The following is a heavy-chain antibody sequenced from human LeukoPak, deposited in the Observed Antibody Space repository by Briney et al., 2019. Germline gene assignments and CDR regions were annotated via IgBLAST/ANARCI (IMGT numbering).Heavy chain of an antibody. J-gene: IGHJ4*02. V-gene: IGHV1-2*02. CDR2: INPNSGGT. CDR1: GYTFTGYY. Sequence: ASVKVSCKASGYTFTGYYMHWVRQAPGQGLEWMGWINPNSGGTNYAQKFQGRVTMTRDTSISTAYMELSRLRSDDTAVYYCARVSAPLFPHYYDSSGYPDCWGQGTLVTVSS. CDR3: ARVSAPLFPHYYDSSGYPDC. D-gene: IGHD3-22*01.